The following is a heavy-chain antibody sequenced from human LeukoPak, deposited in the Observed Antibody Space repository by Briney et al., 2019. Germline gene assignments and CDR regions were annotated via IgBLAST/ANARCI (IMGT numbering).Heavy chain of an antibody. J-gene: IGHJ4*02. D-gene: IGHD4-17*01. CDR3: SRGAYGDYLFDY. CDR1: GGTFSSYA. CDR2: IIPIFGTA. Sequence: SVKVSCKASGGTFSSYAISWVRQAPGQGLEWMGGIIPIFGTANYAQKFQGRVTITADESTSTAYMELSSLRSEDTAVYYCSRGAYGDYLFDYWGQGTLVTVSS. V-gene: IGHV1-69*01.